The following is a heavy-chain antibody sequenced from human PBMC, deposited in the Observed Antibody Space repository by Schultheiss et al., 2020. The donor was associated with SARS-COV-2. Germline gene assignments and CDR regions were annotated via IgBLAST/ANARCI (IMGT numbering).Heavy chain of an antibody. CDR3: ATHYYDSSGLYFDY. Sequence: GESLKISCAASGFTFSSYAMHWVRQAPGKGLEWVAVISYDGSNKYYADSVKGRFTISRDNSKNTLYLQMNSLRAEDTAVYYCATHYYDSSGLYFDYWGQGTLVTVSS. CDR1: GFTFSSYA. D-gene: IGHD3-22*01. CDR2: ISYDGSNK. J-gene: IGHJ4*02. V-gene: IGHV3-30*01.